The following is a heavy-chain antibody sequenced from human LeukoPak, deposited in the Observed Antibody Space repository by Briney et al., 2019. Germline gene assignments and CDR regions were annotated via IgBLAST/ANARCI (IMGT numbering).Heavy chain of an antibody. CDR1: GGSISSGGYY. CDR3: ARGPRILAAGSYYFDY. D-gene: IGHD6-13*01. CDR2: INVNGGAM. Sequence: LSLTCTVSGGSISSGGYYWSWIRQAPGKGLEWVSFINVNGGAMYYADFVKGRFTISRDNAKSSLYLEMNSLRVEDTAVYYCARGPRILAAGSYYFDYWGQGSLVTVSS. J-gene: IGHJ4*02. V-gene: IGHV3-11*01.